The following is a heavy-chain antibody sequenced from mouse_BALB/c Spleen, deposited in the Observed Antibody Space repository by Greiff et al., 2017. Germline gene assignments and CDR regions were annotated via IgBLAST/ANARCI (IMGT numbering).Heavy chain of an antibody. CDR1: GYSITSGYY. V-gene: IGHV3-6*02. CDR2: ISYDGSN. CDR3: ARGDYGSGVSPYYFDY. D-gene: IGHD1-1*01. J-gene: IGHJ2*01. Sequence: EVKLVESGPGLVKPSQSLSLTCSVTGYSITSGYYWNWIRQFPGNKLEWMGYISYDGSNNYNPSLKNRISITRDTSKNQFFLKLNSVTTEDTATYYCARGDYGSGVSPYYFDYWGQGTTLTVSS.